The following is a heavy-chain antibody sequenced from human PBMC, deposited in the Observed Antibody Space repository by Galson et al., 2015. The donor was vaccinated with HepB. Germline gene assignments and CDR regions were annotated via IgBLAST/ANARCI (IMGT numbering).Heavy chain of an antibody. V-gene: IGHV3-30*01. CDR2: ISYDGSKK. Sequence: SLRLSCAASGFTFGGYAIHWVRQAPGKGLEWVTVISYDGSKKYYADSVKGRFAISRDTSKNTVYLQMNSLRAEDTAVYYCARSIEGYYDFWSGYDGMDVWGQGTTVTVSS. D-gene: IGHD3-3*01. CDR3: ARSIEGYYDFWSGYDGMDV. J-gene: IGHJ6*02. CDR1: GFTFGGYA.